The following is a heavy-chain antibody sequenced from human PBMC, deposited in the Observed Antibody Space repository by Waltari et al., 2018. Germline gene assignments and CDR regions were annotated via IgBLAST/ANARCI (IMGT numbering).Heavy chain of an antibody. CDR2: IRGSGGNT. CDR1: EFTFSSYA. V-gene: IGHV3-23*01. CDR3: AKDPAGTYYFEY. Sequence: EVQLLESGGGLVQPGGSLRLSCAASEFTFSSYAMNWVRRAPGKGLEWVSTIRGSGGNTYYADSVKGRFTISRDNSKNTLYLQMNSLRAEDTAVYYCAKDPAGTYYFEYWGQGTLVTVSS. D-gene: IGHD6-19*01. J-gene: IGHJ4*02.